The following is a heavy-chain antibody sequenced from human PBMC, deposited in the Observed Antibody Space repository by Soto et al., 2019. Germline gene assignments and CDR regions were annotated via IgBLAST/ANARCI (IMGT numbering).Heavy chain of an antibody. D-gene: IGHD3-22*01. J-gene: IGHJ4*02. CDR1: GFTFSSYG. CDR2: ISYDGSNK. CDR3: AKDSSAPLDY. V-gene: IGHV3-30*18. Sequence: GGSLRLSCAASGFTFSSYGMHWVRQAPGKGLEWVAVISYDGSNKYYADSVKGRFTISRDNSKNTLYLQMNSLRAEDTAVYYRAKDSSAPLDYWGQGTLVTVSS.